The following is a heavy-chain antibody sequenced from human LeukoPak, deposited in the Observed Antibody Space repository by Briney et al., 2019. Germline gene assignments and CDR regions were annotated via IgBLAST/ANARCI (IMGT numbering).Heavy chain of an antibody. V-gene: IGHV1-2*04. D-gene: IGHD1-26*01. CDR2: INPNSGGT. J-gene: IGHJ3*02. CDR3: ARRLGATNAFDI. Sequence: SVKLSCNASGYTFTGNNMHWVRQAPAQGLVYLGWINPNSGGTNYAQTFQRWVTMTRDTSISTAYMELSRLRSDDTAVYYCARRLGATNAFDIWGQGTMVTVSS. CDR1: GYTFTGNN.